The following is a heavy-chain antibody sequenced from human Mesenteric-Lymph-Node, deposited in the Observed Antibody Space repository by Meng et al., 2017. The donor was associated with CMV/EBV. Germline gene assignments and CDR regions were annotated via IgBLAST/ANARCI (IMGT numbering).Heavy chain of an antibody. CDR3: AREKASWYAWFDP. CDR1: GGPFSRDA. J-gene: IGHJ5*02. CDR2: IIPIFNVA. V-gene: IGHV1-69*10. D-gene: IGHD2-8*01. Sequence: SVKVSCKASGGPFSRDAIAWVRQAPGQGLEWMGGIIPIFNVANHAQRFRGRVTLTADTPTSTAYMELSSLRSEDTAVYYCAREKASWYAWFDPWGQGTLVTVSS.